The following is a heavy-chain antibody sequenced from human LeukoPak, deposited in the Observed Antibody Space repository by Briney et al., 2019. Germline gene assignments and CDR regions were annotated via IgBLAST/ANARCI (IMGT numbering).Heavy chain of an antibody. CDR3: AKDSYGMDV. J-gene: IGHJ6*02. V-gene: IGHV3-23*01. Sequence: GGSLRLSRAASGFTFGSYAMSWVRQAPGKGLEWVSGISGSGGSTYYTDSVKGRFTISRDNSKNTLYLQMNSLRAEDTAVYYCAKDSYGMDVWGQGTTVTVSS. CDR2: ISGSGGST. CDR1: GFTFGSYA.